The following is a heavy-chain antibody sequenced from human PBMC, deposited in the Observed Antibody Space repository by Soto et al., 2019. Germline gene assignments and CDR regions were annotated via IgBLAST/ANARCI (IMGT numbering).Heavy chain of an antibody. Sequence: GGSLRLSCAASGFSFSNYWIHWVRPAPGKGLVWVSRIKTDGSSTDYAASVKGRFTISRDNAKNTLYLQMNSLTAEDTAVYYCAKREGNTYGLFHWGQGTLVTVSS. J-gene: IGHJ4*02. V-gene: IGHV3-74*01. CDR3: AKREGNTYGLFH. CDR2: IKTDGSST. CDR1: GFSFSNYW. D-gene: IGHD5-18*01.